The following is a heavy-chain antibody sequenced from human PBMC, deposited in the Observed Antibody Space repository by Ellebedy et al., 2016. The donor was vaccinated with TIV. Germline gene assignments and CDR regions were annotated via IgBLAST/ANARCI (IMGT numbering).Heavy chain of an antibody. CDR2: IFGVGTT. V-gene: IGHV3-53*01. D-gene: IGHD3-22*01. Sequence: GESLKISCAASEFTVTSTYISWVRQAPGKGLEWVSVIFGVGTTYYTDSVKGRFTISKDNSKNTLYLQMNGLRAEDTAIYYFPKGFYDSSVPFHYWGQGTLVTVSS. J-gene: IGHJ4*02. CDR3: PKGFYDSSVPFHY. CDR1: EFTVTSTY.